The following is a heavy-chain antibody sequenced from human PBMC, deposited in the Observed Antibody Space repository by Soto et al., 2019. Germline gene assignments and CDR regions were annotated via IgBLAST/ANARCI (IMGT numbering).Heavy chain of an antibody. J-gene: IGHJ6*02. D-gene: IGHD4-17*01. V-gene: IGHV1-69*06. CDR2: IIPLFGTA. CDR3: ARGVYGDYYYRGMDL. CDR1: GGTFSSYP. Sequence: SVKVSCKASGGTFSSYPFSWVRQAPGQGLEWMGGIIPLFGTASYAEKFQGRVTITADKSTNTAFMELSSLRTEDTAVYYCARGVYGDYYYRGMDLWGQGTTVTVS.